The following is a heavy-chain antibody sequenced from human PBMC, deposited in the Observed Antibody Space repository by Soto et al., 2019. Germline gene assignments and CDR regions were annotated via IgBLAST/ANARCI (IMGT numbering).Heavy chain of an antibody. CDR1: GGSISSSSYY. D-gene: IGHD5-18*01. V-gene: IGHV4-39*01. J-gene: IGHJ4*02. Sequence: SETLSLTCTVSGGSISSSSYYWGWIRQPPGKGLEWIGSIYYSGSTYYNPSLKSRVTISVDTSKNQFSLKLSSVTAADTAVYYCARQDQGDTAMVTPPFGYWGQGTLVTVSS. CDR2: IYYSGST. CDR3: ARQDQGDTAMVTPPFGY.